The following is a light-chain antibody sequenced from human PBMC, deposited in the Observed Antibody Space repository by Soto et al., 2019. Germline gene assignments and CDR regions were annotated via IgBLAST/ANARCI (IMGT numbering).Light chain of an antibody. J-gene: IGKJ4*01. CDR3: QQYGSSPLT. CDR1: QSVSSSY. V-gene: IGKV3-20*01. CDR2: GAS. Sequence: ESVLMQSPATPSLSPGERATLSCRASQSVSSSYLAWYQQKPGQAPRLLIYGASSRATGIPDRFSGSGSGTDFTLTISRLEPEDFAVYYCQQYGSSPLTFGGGTKVDIK.